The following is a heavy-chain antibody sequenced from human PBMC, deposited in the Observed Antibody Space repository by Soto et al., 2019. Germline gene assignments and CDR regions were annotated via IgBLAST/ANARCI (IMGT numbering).Heavy chain of an antibody. CDR2: IYYSGST. J-gene: IGHJ3*02. D-gene: IGHD6-19*01. CDR1: GGSISSSSYY. CDR3: ARWGIAVAGTDMAAFDI. Sequence: SETLSLTCTVSGGSISSSSYYWGWIRQPPGKGLEWIGSIYYSGSTYYNPSLKSRVTISVDTSKNQFSLKLSSVTAADTAVYYCARWGIAVAGTDMAAFDIWGQGTMVTVS. V-gene: IGHV4-39*01.